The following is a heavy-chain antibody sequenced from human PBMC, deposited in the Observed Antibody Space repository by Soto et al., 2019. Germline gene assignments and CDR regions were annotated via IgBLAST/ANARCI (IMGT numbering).Heavy chain of an antibody. CDR1: GYSFTNYG. CDR3: ARDRGVAPPVAGNTHYYYYMDV. D-gene: IGHD6-19*01. V-gene: IGHV1-18*01. Sequence: QAQLVQSGGEVKKPGASVKVSCKASGYSFTNYGITWVRQAPGQGFEWMGWISAYNGDTNYAQKLQGRVTMTTDASKSTAYLELRSVRSGDTAVYYCARDRGVAPPVAGNTHYYYYMDVWGKGTTVTVSS. CDR2: ISAYNGDT. J-gene: IGHJ6*03.